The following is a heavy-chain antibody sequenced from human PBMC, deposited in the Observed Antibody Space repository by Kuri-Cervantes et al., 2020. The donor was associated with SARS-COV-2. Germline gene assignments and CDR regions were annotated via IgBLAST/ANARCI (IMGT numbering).Heavy chain of an antibody. D-gene: IGHD7-27*01. J-gene: IGHJ4*02. V-gene: IGHV3-23*01. CDR1: GFTFSNYV. CDR2: ISGTGGST. Sequence: GESLKISCAASGFTFSNYVMNWVRQAPGKGLEWVSGISGTGGSTYYADSVKGRFTISRDNAKNSLYLQMSSLRAEDTAVYYCARDLRLGKSLDYWGQGTLVTVSS. CDR3: ARDLRLGKSLDY.